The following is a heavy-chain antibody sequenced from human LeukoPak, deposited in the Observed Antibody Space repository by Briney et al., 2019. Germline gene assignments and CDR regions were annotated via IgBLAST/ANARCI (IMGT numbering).Heavy chain of an antibody. CDR2: INPNSGGT. CDR1: GYTFTGYY. D-gene: IGHD3-22*01. V-gene: IGHV1-2*02. Sequence: ASVKVSCKASGYTFTGYYMRWVRQAPGQGLEWMGWINPNSGGTNYAQKFQGRVTMTRDTSISTAYMELSRLRSDDTAVYYCARDYRRRGYDSSGYYYSYMGYWGQGTLVTVSS. CDR3: ARDYRRRGYDSSGYYYSYMGY. J-gene: IGHJ4*02.